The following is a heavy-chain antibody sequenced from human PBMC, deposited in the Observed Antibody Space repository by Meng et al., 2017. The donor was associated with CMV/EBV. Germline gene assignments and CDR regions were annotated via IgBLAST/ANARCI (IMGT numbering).Heavy chain of an antibody. CDR2: ISGSGGST. CDR3: ARDLKWELGRAWDYYYGMDV. CDR1: GFTFSSYA. V-gene: IGHV3-23*01. J-gene: IGHJ6*02. D-gene: IGHD1-26*01. Sequence: GESLKISCAASGFTFSSYAMSWVRQAPGKGLEWVSAISGSGGSTYYADSVKGRFTISRDNSKNTLYLQMNSLRAEDTAVYYCARDLKWELGRAWDYYYGMDVWGQGTTVTVSS.